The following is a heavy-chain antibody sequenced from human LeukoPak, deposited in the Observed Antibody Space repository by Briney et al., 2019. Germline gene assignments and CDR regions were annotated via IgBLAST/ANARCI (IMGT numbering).Heavy chain of an antibody. CDR2: INPNSGGT. CDR3: ARDRDSSSYLGGQNNCFDT. CDR1: GYTFTGYY. J-gene: IGHJ5*02. Sequence: ASVKLSCKASGYTFTGYYMHWVRQAPGQGLEWMGWINPNSGGTNYAQKFQGRVTMTRDTSISTAYMELSRLRSDDTAVYYCARDRDSSSYLGGQNNCFDTWGQGTLVTVSS. D-gene: IGHD6-13*01. V-gene: IGHV1-2*02.